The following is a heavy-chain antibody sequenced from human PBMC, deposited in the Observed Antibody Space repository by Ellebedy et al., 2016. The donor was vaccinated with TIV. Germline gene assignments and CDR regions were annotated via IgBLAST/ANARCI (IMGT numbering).Heavy chain of an antibody. J-gene: IGHJ4*02. CDR3: ARDQWLGRAYYFDS. V-gene: IGHV3-7*01. CDR2: IKQDGSET. CDR1: GFTFSNYW. D-gene: IGHD6-19*01. Sequence: GGSLRLSCAASGFTFSNYWMSWVRQAPGKGLEWVANIKQDGSETYYVGSVKGRFSISRDNTKNSLYLQMNSLTDEDTAVYYCARDQWLGRAYYFDSWGQGTLVTVSS.